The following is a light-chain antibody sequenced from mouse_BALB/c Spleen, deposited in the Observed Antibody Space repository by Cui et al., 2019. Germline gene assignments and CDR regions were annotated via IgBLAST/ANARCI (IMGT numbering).Light chain of an antibody. Sequence: IQMIQYPSSLFASLGDRVGPSCRDRQGIRGNLDWCQQKPGGTIKLLIYPTSNLNSGVPSRFSGSGSGSDYSLTISSQESEDFADYYCLQHNAYPFTFGAGTKLEIK. CDR2: PTS. CDR3: LQHNAYPFT. V-gene: IGKV9-123*01. CDR1: QGIRGN. J-gene: IGKJ4*01.